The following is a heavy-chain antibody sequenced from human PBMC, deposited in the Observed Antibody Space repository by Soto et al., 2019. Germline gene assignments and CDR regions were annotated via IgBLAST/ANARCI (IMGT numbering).Heavy chain of an antibody. D-gene: IGHD3-22*01. Sequence: SETLSLTCTIYGGSFSGYYWSWLRQTPGKGLEWIGEINHSGSTNYNPSLKSRVTISVDTSKNQFSLKLSSVTAADTAVYYCARVSSGYPDWGQGTLVTVSS. CDR2: INHSGST. J-gene: IGHJ4*02. CDR1: GGSFSGYY. CDR3: ARVSSGYPD. V-gene: IGHV4-34*01.